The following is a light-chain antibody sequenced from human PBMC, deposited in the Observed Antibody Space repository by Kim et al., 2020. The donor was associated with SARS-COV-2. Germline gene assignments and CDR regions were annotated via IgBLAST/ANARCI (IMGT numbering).Light chain of an antibody. V-gene: IGKV1-39*01. CDR2: GAS. CDR1: QSLSIN. CDR3: QQTFSTQYS. Sequence: SAAVEDRVTVTCRATQSLSINVNWYQQSPGKAPRLLIYGASTLQSGVPSRFSGSGSGTGFTLTISSLQPEDFAIYYCQQTFSTQYSFGQGTKLEI. J-gene: IGKJ2*03.